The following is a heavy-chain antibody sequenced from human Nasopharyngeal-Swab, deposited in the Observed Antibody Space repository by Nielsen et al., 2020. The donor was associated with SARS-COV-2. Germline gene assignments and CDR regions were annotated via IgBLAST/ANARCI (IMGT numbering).Heavy chain of an antibody. CDR2: IKSDGSST. Sequence: GESLKISCAASGFTFSSYWMHWVRQAPGKGLVWVARIKSDGSSTSYADSVKGRFTISRDNAKNSLYLQMNSLRAEDTALYYCAKGGWLGNYCYYGMDVWGQGTTVTVSS. V-gene: IGHV3-74*01. CDR1: GFTFSSYW. D-gene: IGHD6-19*01. CDR3: AKGGWLGNYCYYGMDV. J-gene: IGHJ6*02.